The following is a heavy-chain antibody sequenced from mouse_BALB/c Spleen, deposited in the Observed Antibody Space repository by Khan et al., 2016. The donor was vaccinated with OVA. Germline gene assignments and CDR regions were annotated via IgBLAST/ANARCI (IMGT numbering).Heavy chain of an antibody. CDR1: GFTFSRYS. D-gene: IGHD1-1*01. V-gene: IGHV5-9-3*01. CDR2: ISSCGTYT. Sequence: EVELVESGGGLVKPGGSLKLSCVASGFTFSRYSMSWVRQTPERRLEWVASISSCGTYTYYPDNVKGRFTLSRDSAANTPYLQMSRLRSEDTAIYYCARHEDYYGSRPYFDYWGQGTTLTVSS. CDR3: ARHEDYYGSRPYFDY. J-gene: IGHJ2*01.